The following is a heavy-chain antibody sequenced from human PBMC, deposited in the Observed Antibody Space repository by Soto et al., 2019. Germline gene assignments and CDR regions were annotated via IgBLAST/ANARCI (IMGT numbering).Heavy chain of an antibody. D-gene: IGHD3-3*01. Sequence: GESLKISCKGSGYNFAGYWIAWVRQMPGKGLELMGIIYPSDSDSRYRPSFQGQVTISADKSISSAYLQWSSLRASDTAMYYCARGGVSTRTFDYWGQGTPVTVSS. CDR2: IYPSDSDS. CDR1: GYNFAGYW. V-gene: IGHV5-51*01. CDR3: ARGGVSTRTFDY. J-gene: IGHJ4*02.